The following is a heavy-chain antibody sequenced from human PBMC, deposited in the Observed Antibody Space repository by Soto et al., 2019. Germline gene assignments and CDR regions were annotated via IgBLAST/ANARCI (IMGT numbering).Heavy chain of an antibody. D-gene: IGHD6-6*01. CDR2: IYWSGDE. Sequence: SGPTLVDPTQTLTLTCSFPRFSLITSGVGVGWIRQSPGKALEWLALIYWSGDEHYRPSLKSRLSIIKDTSKNHVVLIMTDMDPVDTATYYCARGLATLPVFAFDIWGQGTMVTVSS. J-gene: IGHJ3*02. CDR3: ARGLATLPVFAFDI. CDR1: RFSLITSGVG. V-gene: IGHV2-5*01.